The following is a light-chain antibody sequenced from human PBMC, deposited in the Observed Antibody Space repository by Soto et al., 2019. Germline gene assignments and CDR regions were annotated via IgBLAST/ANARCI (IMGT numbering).Light chain of an antibody. J-gene: IGLJ1*01. CDR3: AAWDDSLNGQV. Sequence: VLTQPPSASGTPGQRVTISCSGSSSNIGSNTVNWYQQLPGTAPKLLIYSNNQRPSGVPDRFSGSKSGTSASLAISGLQSGDEADYYCAAWDDSLNGQVFGTGTKGTVL. CDR2: SNN. V-gene: IGLV1-44*01. CDR1: SSNIGSNT.